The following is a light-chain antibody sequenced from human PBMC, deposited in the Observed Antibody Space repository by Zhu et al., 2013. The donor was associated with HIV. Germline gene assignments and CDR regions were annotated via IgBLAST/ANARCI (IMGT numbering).Light chain of an antibody. V-gene: IGLV7-46*01. CDR2: DTR. J-gene: IGLJ3*02. Sequence: ELTQDPAVSVALGQTVRITCQGDSLRSYYASWFQQKPGQAPRTLIHDTRNRDSWTPARFSGSLLGGKAALTLSGAQPEDEAEYYCLLSYSGGRRVFGGGTKLTVL. CDR1: QGDSLRSYY. CDR3: LLSYSGGRRV.